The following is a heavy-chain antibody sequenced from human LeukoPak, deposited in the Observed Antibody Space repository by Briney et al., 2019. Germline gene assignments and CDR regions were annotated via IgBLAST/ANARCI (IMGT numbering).Heavy chain of an antibody. V-gene: IGHV4-61*08. Sequence: SETLSLTCTVSGGSDSSGGYYWSWIRQPPGKGLEWIGYIYYSGSTKYNPSLKSRVTISVDTSKNQFSLKLSSVTAADTAVYYCARASYYYDSSGYFLDYWGQGTLVTVSS. CDR2: IYYSGST. CDR3: ARASYYYDSSGYFLDY. J-gene: IGHJ4*02. D-gene: IGHD3-22*01. CDR1: GGSDSSGGYY.